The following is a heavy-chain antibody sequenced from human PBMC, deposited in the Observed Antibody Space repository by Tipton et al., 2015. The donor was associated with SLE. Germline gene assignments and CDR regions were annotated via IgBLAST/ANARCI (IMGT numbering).Heavy chain of an antibody. CDR3: ARVHDRHFYFDY. J-gene: IGHJ4*02. D-gene: IGHD1-1*01. Sequence: TLSLTCTVSGGSISSFYWSWIRQPAGKGLEWIGRIYTSGSTNYNPSLKSRVTMSVDTSKNQFSLKLSSVTAADTALYYCARVHDRHFYFDYWGQGTLVTVSS. CDR2: IYTSGST. V-gene: IGHV4-4*07. CDR1: GGSISSFY.